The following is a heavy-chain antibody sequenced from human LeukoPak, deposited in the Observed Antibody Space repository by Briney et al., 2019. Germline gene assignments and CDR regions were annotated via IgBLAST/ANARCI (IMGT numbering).Heavy chain of an antibody. CDR2: IYYSGST. J-gene: IGHJ6*02. V-gene: IGHV4-39*01. CDR1: GFTFSSHSMN. CDR3: ADGVRDV. Sequence: GSLRLSCAASGFTFSSHSMNWVRQPPGKGLEWIGSIYYSGSTYYNPSLKSRVTISVDTSKNQFSLKLSSVTAADTAVYYCADGVRDVWGQGTTVTVSS. D-gene: IGHD1-1*01.